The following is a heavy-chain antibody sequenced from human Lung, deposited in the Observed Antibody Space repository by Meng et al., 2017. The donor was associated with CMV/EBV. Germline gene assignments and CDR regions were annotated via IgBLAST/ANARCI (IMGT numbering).Heavy chain of an antibody. CDR2: IYHSGGT. J-gene: IGHJ4*02. CDR3: ARDPYATGWAG. D-gene: IGHD6-19*01. V-gene: IGHV4-4*02. Sequence: QMQVQESGPGLGKPAGTLYLTRAGSGGSISISSWGSWVRQPPGKGLEWIGEIYHSGGTNYNPSLRGRVTISLDKSKNQFSLTLRSVTAADTAVYYCARDPYATGWAGWGQGTLVTVSS. CDR1: GGSISISSW.